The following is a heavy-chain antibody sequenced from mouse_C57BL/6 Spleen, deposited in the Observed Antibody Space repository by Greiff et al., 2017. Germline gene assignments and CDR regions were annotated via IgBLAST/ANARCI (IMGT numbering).Heavy chain of an antibody. J-gene: IGHJ2*01. CDR1: GYSITSGYY. CDR3: ARVGDYDPYYFDY. V-gene: IGHV3-6*01. CDR2: ISYDGSN. Sequence: EVKLVESGPGLVKPSQSLSLTCSVTGYSITSGYYWNWIRQFPGNKLEWMGYISYDGSNNYNPSLKNRISITRDTSKNQFFLKLNSVTTEDTATYYCARVGDYDPYYFDYWGQGTTLTVSS. D-gene: IGHD2-4*01.